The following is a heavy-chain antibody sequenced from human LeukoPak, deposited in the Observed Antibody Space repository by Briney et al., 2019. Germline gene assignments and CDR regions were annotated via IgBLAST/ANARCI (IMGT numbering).Heavy chain of an antibody. CDR3: ASTQLYSSSSGDY. CDR2: IKQDGSEK. CDR1: GFTFSSYW. J-gene: IGHJ4*02. Sequence: GRSLRLSCAASGFTFSSYWMSWVRQAPGKGLEWVANIKQDGSEKYYVDSVKGRFTISRDNAKNSLYLQMNSLRAEDTAVYYCASTQLYSSSSGDYWGQGTLVTVSS. D-gene: IGHD6-6*01. V-gene: IGHV3-7*01.